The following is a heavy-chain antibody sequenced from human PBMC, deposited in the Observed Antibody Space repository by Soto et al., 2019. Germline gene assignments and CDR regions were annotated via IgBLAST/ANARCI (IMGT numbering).Heavy chain of an antibody. D-gene: IGHD2-15*01. CDR3: ARDKSRGGLYYYYGMDV. CDR2: INPSGGST. CDR1: GYTFTSYY. J-gene: IGHJ6*02. Sequence: ASVKVSCKASGYTFTSYYMHWVRQAPGQGLEWMGIINPSGGSTSYAQKFQGRVTMTRDTSTSTVYMELSSLRSEDTAVYYCARDKSRGGLYYYYGMDVWGQGTTVPVSS. V-gene: IGHV1-46*01.